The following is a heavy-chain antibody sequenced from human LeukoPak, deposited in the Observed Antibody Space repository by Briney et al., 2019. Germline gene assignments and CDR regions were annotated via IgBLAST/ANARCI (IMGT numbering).Heavy chain of an antibody. Sequence: GASVKVSCKASGGTFSSYAISWVRQAPGQGLEWMGGIIPIFGTANYAQTFQGRVTITADESTSTAYMALSSLRSEDTAVYYCARGHTSFVSGPLQYWGQGPLVTVSS. D-gene: IGHD2-15*01. CDR2: IIPIFGTA. V-gene: IGHV1-69*13. CDR1: GGTFSSYA. J-gene: IGHJ4*02. CDR3: ARGHTSFVSGPLQY.